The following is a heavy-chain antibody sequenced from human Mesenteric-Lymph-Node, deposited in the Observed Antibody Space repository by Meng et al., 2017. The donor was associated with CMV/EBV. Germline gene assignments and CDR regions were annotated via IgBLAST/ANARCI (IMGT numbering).Heavy chain of an antibody. D-gene: IGHD2-2*01. CDR2: IIPMLGIA. V-gene: IGHV1-69*02. CDR3: ASWGLVPAAFWFDP. J-gene: IGHJ5*02. Sequence: SVKVSCKASGGTFSSYTISWVRQAPGQGLEWMGRIIPMLGIANYAQKFQGRVTITADKSTSTAYMELSSLRSEDTAVYYCASWGLVPAAFWFDPWGQGTLVTVSS. CDR1: GGTFSSYT.